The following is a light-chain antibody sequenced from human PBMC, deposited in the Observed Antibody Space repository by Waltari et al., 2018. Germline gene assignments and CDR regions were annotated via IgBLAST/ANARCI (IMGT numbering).Light chain of an antibody. J-gene: IGLJ1*01. CDR3: QAYDSSLSGPRYV. CDR2: GNS. V-gene: IGLV1-40*01. Sequence: QLPGRAPTLRICGNSNRPPGVSDRFAGSKSGTSAARAITGLQAADEAEYYCQAYDSSLSGPRYVFGTGTTVTVL.